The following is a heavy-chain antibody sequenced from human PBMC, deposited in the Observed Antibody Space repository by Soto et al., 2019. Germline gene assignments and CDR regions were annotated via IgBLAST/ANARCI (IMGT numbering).Heavy chain of an antibody. CDR3: TRPSAAGNYYYGMVV. CDR2: IRSKANSYAT. J-gene: IGHJ6*02. CDR1: GFTFSGSA. Sequence: PGGSLRLSCAASGFTFSGSAMHWVRQASGKGLEWVGRIRSKANSYATAYAASVKGRFTISRDDSKNTAYLQMNSLKTEDTAVYYCTRPSAAGNYYYGMVVWGQGTTVTVSS. D-gene: IGHD6-13*01. V-gene: IGHV3-73*01.